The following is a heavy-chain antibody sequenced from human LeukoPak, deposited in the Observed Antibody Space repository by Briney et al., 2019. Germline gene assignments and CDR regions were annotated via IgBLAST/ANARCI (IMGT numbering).Heavy chain of an antibody. CDR2: IYPGDSDT. D-gene: IGHD3-22*01. Sequence: GESLKISCKGSGYSFTSYWIGWVRQMPGKGLEWMGIIYPGDSDTRYSPSFQGQVTISADKSISTAYLQWSGLKASDTPMYYCARLSSPYYYDSSEIDYWGQGTLVTVSS. CDR1: GYSFTSYW. CDR3: ARLSSPYYYDSSEIDY. J-gene: IGHJ4*02. V-gene: IGHV5-51*01.